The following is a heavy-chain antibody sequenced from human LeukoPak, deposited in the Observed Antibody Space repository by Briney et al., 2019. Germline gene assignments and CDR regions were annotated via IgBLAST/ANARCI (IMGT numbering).Heavy chain of an antibody. J-gene: IGHJ3*02. D-gene: IGHD6-13*01. V-gene: IGHV4-39*07. CDR2: IYSSGST. CDR1: GGSISSSSYY. Sequence: PSETLSLTCSVSGGSISSSSYYWGWIRQPPGKGLEWIGSIYSSGSTNYNPSLKSRVTMSVDTSKNQFSLKLSSVTAADTAVYYCARDSSSWYTGSSVDIWGQGTKVTVSS. CDR3: ARDSSSWYTGSSVDI.